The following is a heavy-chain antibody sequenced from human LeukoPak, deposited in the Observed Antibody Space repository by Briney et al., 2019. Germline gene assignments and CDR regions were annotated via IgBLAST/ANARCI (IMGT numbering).Heavy chain of an antibody. J-gene: IGHJ4*02. CDR2: ISGSGGST. CDR1: GFTFSSYA. CDR3: AKGYYDYVWGSYYFDY. D-gene: IGHD3-16*01. Sequence: PGGSLRLSCAASGFTFSSYAMSWVRQAPGKGLEWVSAISGSGGSTYYADSAKGRFTISRDNSRDTLYLQMNSLRAEDTAVYYCAKGYYDYVWGSYYFDYWGQGTLVTVFS. V-gene: IGHV3-23*01.